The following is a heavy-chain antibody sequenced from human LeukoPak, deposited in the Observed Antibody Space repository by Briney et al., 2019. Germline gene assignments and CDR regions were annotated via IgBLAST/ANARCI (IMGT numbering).Heavy chain of an antibody. CDR1: GFTFSSYA. CDR3: AREWFDSSGLCDY. Sequence: PGGSLRLSCAASGFTFSSYAMHWVRQAPGKGLEWVAVISYDGSNKYYADSVKGRFTISRDNSKNTLYLQMNSLRAEDTAVYYCAREWFDSSGLCDYWGQGTLVTVSS. CDR2: ISYDGSNK. D-gene: IGHD3-22*01. V-gene: IGHV3-30-3*01. J-gene: IGHJ4*02.